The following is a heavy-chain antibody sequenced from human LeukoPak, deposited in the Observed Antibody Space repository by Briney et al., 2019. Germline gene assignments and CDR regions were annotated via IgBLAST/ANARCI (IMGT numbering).Heavy chain of an antibody. D-gene: IGHD3-22*01. CDR2: ISDSGDNT. CDR3: AKDGSNLYYDSSGYLYDAFDI. CDR1: GFTFSSYV. J-gene: IGHJ3*02. Sequence: GGSLRLSCAASGFTFSSYVMNWVRQAPGKGLEWVSAISDSGDNTYYADSVKGRFTISRDNSKNTLYLQINSLRAEDTAVYYCAKDGSNLYYDSSGYLYDAFDIWGQGTMVTVSS. V-gene: IGHV3-23*01.